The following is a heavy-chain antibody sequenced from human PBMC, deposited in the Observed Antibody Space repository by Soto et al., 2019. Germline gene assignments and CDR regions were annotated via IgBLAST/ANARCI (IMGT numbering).Heavy chain of an antibody. CDR1: GFAFSSHA. J-gene: IGHJ4*02. V-gene: IGHV3-23*01. CDR2: ISGSGGST. CDR3: VKFEIPYKVKSRSSNFHY. D-gene: IGHD1-20*01. Sequence: LRLSCAASGFAFSSHAMSWVRQAAGNGLEWVSVISGSGGSTYYADSVKDRFTISRDNSKNTLYLQMNRLRAEDTAVYYCVKFEIPYKVKSRSSNFHYWGQGTLVTVSS.